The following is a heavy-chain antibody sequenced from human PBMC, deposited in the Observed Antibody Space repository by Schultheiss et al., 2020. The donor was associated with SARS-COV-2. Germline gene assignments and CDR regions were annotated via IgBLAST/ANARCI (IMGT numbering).Heavy chain of an antibody. Sequence: GGSLRLSCAASGFTFSDHYMDWVRQAPGKGLEWVGRTRNKANSYTTEYAASVKGRFTISRDDSKNSLYLQMNSLKTEDTAVYYCARVKDGNDYWGQGTLVTVSS. CDR1: GFTFSDHY. CDR3: ARVKDGNDY. J-gene: IGHJ4*02. CDR2: TRNKANSYTT. V-gene: IGHV3-72*01. D-gene: IGHD1-26*01.